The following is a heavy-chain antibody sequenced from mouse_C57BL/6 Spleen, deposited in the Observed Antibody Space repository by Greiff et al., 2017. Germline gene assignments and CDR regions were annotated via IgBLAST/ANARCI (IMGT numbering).Heavy chain of an antibody. Sequence: QVQLQQSGPELVKPGASVKISCKASGYAFSSSWMNWVKQRPGKGLEWVVRIYPGDGDTNYNGKFKGKATLTADKTSSTAYMQLSSLTSEDSAVYFCARGDYGSSYYFDYWGQGTTLTVSS. D-gene: IGHD1-1*01. CDR2: IYPGDGDT. V-gene: IGHV1-82*01. J-gene: IGHJ2*01. CDR3: ARGDYGSSYYFDY. CDR1: GYAFSSSW.